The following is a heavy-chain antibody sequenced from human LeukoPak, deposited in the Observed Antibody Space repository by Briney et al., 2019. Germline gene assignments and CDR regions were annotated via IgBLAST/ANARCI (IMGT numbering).Heavy chain of an antibody. CDR3: AREVSYYYYMDV. CDR2: IYYSGST. D-gene: IGHD3-22*01. Sequence: PAETLSLTCTVSGGSISSYYWSWIRQPPGKGLEWIGYIYYSGSTNYNPSLKSRVTISVDTSKNQFSLKLSSATAADTAVYYCAREVSYYYYMDVWGKGTTVTISS. V-gene: IGHV4-59*01. CDR1: GGSISSYY. J-gene: IGHJ6*03.